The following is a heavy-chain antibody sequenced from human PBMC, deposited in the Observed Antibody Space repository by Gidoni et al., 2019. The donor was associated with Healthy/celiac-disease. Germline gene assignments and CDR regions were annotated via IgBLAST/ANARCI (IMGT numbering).Heavy chain of an antibody. D-gene: IGHD3-3*01. Sequence: EVQLVESGGGLVQPGGSLRLSCPASGFTFSSYRMNWVRPPPGTGLEWVSYISTSSSTTYYADSVKGRFTISRDNAKNSLYLQMNSLRDEDTAVYYCARAERLNDDFWSGYSTYYYYGMDVWGQGTTVTVSS. CDR3: ARAERLNDDFWSGYSTYYYYGMDV. V-gene: IGHV3-48*02. CDR2: ISTSSSTT. J-gene: IGHJ6*02. CDR1: GFTFSSYR.